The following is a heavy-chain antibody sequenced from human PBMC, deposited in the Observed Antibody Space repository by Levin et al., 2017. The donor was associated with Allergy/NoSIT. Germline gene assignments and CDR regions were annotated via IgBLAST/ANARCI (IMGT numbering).Heavy chain of an antibody. CDR3: AKYYYDSSGYIQ. CDR2: INPSGGST. D-gene: IGHD3-22*01. CDR1: GYTFTSYY. J-gene: IGHJ4*02. Sequence: GESLKISCKASGYTFTSYYMHWVRQAPGQGLEWMGIINPSGGSTSYAQKFQGRVTMTRDTSTSTVYMELSSLRSEDTAVYYCAKYYYDSSGYIQWGQGTLVTVSS. V-gene: IGHV1-46*01.